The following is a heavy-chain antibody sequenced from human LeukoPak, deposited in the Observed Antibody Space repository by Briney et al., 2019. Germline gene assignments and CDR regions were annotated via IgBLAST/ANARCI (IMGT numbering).Heavy chain of an antibody. CDR3: ARGMYYYDSSGRIPSLDAFDI. V-gene: IGHV4-59*01. CDR1: GGSISSYY. CDR2: IYYSGST. D-gene: IGHD3-22*01. Sequence: SETLSLTCTVSGGSISSYYWSWIRQPPGKGLEWIGYIYYSGSTNYNPSLKSRVTISVDTSKNQFSLKLSSVTAADTAVYYCARGMYYYDSSGRIPSLDAFDIWGQGTMVTVSS. J-gene: IGHJ3*02.